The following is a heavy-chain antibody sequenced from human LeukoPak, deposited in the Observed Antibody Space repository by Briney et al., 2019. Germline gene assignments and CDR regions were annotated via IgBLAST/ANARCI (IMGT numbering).Heavy chain of an antibody. CDR3: ARDHCSSTSCYLLQH. Sequence: GGSLRLSCAASGFTFSSYSMHWVRQAPGKGLEWVAVIWYDGSNKYYADSVKGRFTISRDNSKNTLYLQMNSLRAEDTAVYYCARDHCSSTSCYLLQHWGQGTLVTVSS. D-gene: IGHD2-2*01. CDR1: GFTFSSYS. CDR2: IWYDGSNK. V-gene: IGHV3-33*08. J-gene: IGHJ1*01.